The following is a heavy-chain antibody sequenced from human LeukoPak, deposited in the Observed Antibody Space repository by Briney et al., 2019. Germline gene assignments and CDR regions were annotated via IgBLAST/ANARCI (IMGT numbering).Heavy chain of an antibody. V-gene: IGHV3-64*01. CDR1: GFTFSNYV. CDR3: AKGGSCSGATCYLTLFDY. J-gene: IGHJ4*02. Sequence: QAGGSLRLSCAASGFTFSNYVMHWVRQAPGKGLEYVSSISSNGGSTYYTNSVKGGFTISRDNSKNTLYLQMGSLRAEDMAVYYCAKGGSCSGATCYLTLFDYWGQGTLVTVSS. CDR2: ISSNGGST. D-gene: IGHD2-15*01.